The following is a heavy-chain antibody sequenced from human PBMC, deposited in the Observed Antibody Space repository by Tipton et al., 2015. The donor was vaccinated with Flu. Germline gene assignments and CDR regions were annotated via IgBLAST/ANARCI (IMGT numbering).Heavy chain of an antibody. V-gene: IGHV4-39*07. CDR2: IYHSGST. D-gene: IGHD4-17*01. J-gene: IGHJ4*02. Sequence: TLSLTCTVSGASISSESYYWGWIRQPPGKGLEWIGNIYHSGSTNYNPSLKSRVTISLDKSKNQFSLKLTSVTATDTAIYYCASAPTMTTFFFWGQGTLVTVSS. CDR1: GASISSESYY. CDR3: ASAPTMTTFFF.